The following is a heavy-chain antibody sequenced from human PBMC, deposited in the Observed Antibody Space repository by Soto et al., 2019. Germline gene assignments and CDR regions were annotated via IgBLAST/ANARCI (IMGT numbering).Heavy chain of an antibody. CDR2: ISGSSSMI. Sequence: EVQLVESGGGLVQPAGSLRLSCAASGFTFSSYSMNWVRQAPGKGLEWVSYISGSSSMIYYADSVKGRFTISRDNAKNSLYPQMNSLRAEDTPVYYCARDLNPRQEMLYALLGYWGQGTLVTVSS. V-gene: IGHV3-48*01. D-gene: IGHD2-8*01. CDR3: ARDLNPRQEMLYALLGY. CDR1: GFTFSSYS. J-gene: IGHJ4*02.